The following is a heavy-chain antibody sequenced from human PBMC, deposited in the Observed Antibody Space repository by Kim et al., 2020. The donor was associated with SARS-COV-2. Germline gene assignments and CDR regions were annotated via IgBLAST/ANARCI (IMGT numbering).Heavy chain of an antibody. CDR3: AKDREALRYYYDSSGYYRSRYYYGMDV. D-gene: IGHD3-22*01. Sequence: GGSLRLSCEASGFTFSSYGRHWVRQAPGKGLEWGAVISYDGSNKYYADSVKGRFAISRDNSKNTLYLQMNSLRAEDTAVYYCAKDREALRYYYDSSGYYRSRYYYGMDVWGQGTTVAVSS. V-gene: IGHV3-30*18. J-gene: IGHJ6*02. CDR1: GFTFSSYG. CDR2: ISYDGSNK.